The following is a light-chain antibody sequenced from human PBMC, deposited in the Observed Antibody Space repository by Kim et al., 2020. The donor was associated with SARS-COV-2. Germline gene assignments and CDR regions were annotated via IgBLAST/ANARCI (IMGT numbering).Light chain of an antibody. CDR2: DAS. CDR1: QSVDSNS. V-gene: IGKV3D-20*01. J-gene: IGKJ1*01. Sequence: PGDRATLSCGASQSVDSNSLAWYQQSAGLAPRLLIYDASTRATGVPDRFSGSGSGTDFTLTISRLEPEDFAMYYCQQYGRSRTFGQGTKVDIK. CDR3: QQYGRSRT.